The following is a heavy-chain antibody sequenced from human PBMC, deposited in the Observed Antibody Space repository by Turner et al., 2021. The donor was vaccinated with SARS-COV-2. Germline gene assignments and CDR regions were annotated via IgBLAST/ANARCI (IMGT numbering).Heavy chain of an antibody. CDR1: GFTFSDYF. CDR3: ARPKFPYYYYGMDV. Sequence: QVQLVESGGGLVKPGGSLRLSCPASGFTFSDYFMSWIRQAPGKGLEWVSYISSSTIYTNYAESVKGRFTISRDNAKNSLYLQMNSLRAEDTAVYYCARPKFPYYYYGMDVWGQGTTVTVSS. CDR2: ISSSTIYT. D-gene: IGHD2-21*01. J-gene: IGHJ6*02. V-gene: IGHV3-11*06.